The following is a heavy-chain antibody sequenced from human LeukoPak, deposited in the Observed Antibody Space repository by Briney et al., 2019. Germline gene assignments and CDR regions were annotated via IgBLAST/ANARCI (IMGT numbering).Heavy chain of an antibody. CDR3: ARGHSRRDTKQDYYYYYGMDV. J-gene: IGHJ6*02. CDR2: ISYDGTNK. D-gene: IGHD2-2*01. V-gene: IGHV3-30*04. Sequence: GGSLRLSCAASGFTFSSYAMHWVRQAPGKGLEWVAVISYDGTNKYYADSAKGRFTISRDNSKNTLYLQMNSLRAEDTAVYYCARGHSRRDTKQDYYYYYGMDVWGQGTTVTVSS. CDR1: GFTFSSYA.